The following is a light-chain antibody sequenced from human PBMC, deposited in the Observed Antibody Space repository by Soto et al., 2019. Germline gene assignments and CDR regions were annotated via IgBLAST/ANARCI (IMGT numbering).Light chain of an antibody. J-gene: IGKJ4*01. CDR2: HAS. V-gene: IGKV3-15*01. CDR1: QSVSNN. Sequence: EIVMTQSPATLSVSPGERATLSCRASQSVSNNLAWYQQKPGQAPRLLIYHASTRATGIPARFSGSGSGTEFPLTSSLLQSEDFAVYYCQQYNKCPLTFGGGTKVEIK. CDR3: QQYNKCPLT.